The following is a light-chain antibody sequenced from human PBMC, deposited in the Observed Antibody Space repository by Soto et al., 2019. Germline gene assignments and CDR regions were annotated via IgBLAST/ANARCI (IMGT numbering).Light chain of an antibody. J-gene: IGKJ1*01. V-gene: IGKV1-5*03. CDR3: QHYNSYSEA. CDR2: KAS. Sequence: DILMTQSPSTLSGSVGDRVTITCRASQTISSWLAWYQQKPGKAPKLLIYKASTLKSVVPSRFSGSGSGTEFTLTISSLQPDDFATYYCQHYNSYSEAFGQGTKVELK. CDR1: QTISSW.